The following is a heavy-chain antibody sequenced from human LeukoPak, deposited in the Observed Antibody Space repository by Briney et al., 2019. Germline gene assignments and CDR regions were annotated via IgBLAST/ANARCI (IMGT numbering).Heavy chain of an antibody. CDR1: GFTFSSYA. J-gene: IGHJ6*04. D-gene: IGHD4-23*01. Sequence: GSLRLSCAASGFTFSSYAMSWVRQAPGKGLEWIGEINHSGSTNYNPSLKSRVTISVDTSKNQFSLKLSSVTAADTAVYYCARGRRVTLGMDVWGKGTTVTVSS. V-gene: IGHV4-34*01. CDR2: INHSGST. CDR3: ARGRRVTLGMDV.